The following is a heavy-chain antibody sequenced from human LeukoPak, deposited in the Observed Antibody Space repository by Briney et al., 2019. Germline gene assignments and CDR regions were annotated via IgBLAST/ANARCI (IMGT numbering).Heavy chain of an antibody. J-gene: IGHJ4*02. CDR1: GGTFSSYA. D-gene: IGHD3-22*01. Sequence: ASVKVSCKASGGTFSSYAISWVRQAPGQGLEWMGRIIPIFGIANYAQKFQGRVTITADKSTSTAYMEPSSLRSEDTAVYYCARGGDYYDSSGYYPPFDYWGQGTLVTVSS. V-gene: IGHV1-69*04. CDR2: IIPIFGIA. CDR3: ARGGDYYDSSGYYPPFDY.